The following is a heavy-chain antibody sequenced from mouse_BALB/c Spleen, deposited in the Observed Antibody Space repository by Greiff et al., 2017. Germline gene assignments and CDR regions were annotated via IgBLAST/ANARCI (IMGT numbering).Heavy chain of an antibody. D-gene: IGHD2-2*01. J-gene: IGHJ3*01. CDR3: AREGDYGYDGGAPWFAY. CDR2: IYPGDGDT. Sequence: VQLQQSGAELVRPGSSVKISCKASGYAFSSYWMNWVKQRPGQGLEWIGQIYPGDGDTNYNGKFKGKATLTADKSSSTAYMQLSSLTSEDSAVYFCAREGDYGYDGGAPWFAYWGQGTLVTVSA. CDR1: GYAFSSYW. V-gene: IGHV1-80*01.